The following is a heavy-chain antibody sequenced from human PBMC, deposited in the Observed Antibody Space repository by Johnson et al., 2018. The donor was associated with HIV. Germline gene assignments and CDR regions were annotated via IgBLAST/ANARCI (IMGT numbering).Heavy chain of an antibody. CDR3: TRDWGEDGYTWGLGFDI. D-gene: IGHD5-24*01. V-gene: IGHV3-20*04. CDR1: GFTFDDYG. CDR2: INWNGGST. J-gene: IGHJ3*02. Sequence: VQLVESGGSVVRPGGSLRLSCSASGFTFDDYGMSWVRQAPGKGLEWVSGINWNGGSTGYADSVKGRFTISRDHSKNTLNLQMNSLRPEDTGVYYCTRDWGEDGYTWGLGFDIWGKGTVVTVSS.